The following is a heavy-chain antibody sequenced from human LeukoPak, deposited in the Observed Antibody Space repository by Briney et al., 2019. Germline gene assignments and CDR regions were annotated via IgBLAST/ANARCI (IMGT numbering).Heavy chain of an antibody. CDR1: GYSISSGYY. CDR3: ARHDYGDLFHWYFDL. V-gene: IGHV4-38-2*01. Sequence: SETLSLTCAVSGYSISSGYYWGWIRQPPGKGLEWIGCIYHSGSTYYNPSLKSRVTISVDTSKNQFSLKLSSVTAADTAVYYCARHDYGDLFHWYFDLWGRGTLVTVSS. D-gene: IGHD4-17*01. CDR2: IYHSGST. J-gene: IGHJ2*01.